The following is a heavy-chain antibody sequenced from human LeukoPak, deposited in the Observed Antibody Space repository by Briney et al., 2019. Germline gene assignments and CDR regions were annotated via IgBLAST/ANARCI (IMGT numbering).Heavy chain of an antibody. CDR3: ARSGRPGYYYYYMDV. CDR1: GFTFSSHG. CDR2: ISGSGGST. D-gene: IGHD1-14*01. Sequence: GGSLRLSCAASGFTFSSHGMSWVRQAPGKGLEWVSAISGSGGSTYYADSVKGRFTISRDNSKNTLYLQMNSLRAEDTAVYYCARSGRPGYYYYYMDVWGKGTTVTVSS. V-gene: IGHV3-23*01. J-gene: IGHJ6*03.